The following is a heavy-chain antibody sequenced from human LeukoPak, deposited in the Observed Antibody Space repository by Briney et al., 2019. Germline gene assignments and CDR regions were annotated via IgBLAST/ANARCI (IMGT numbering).Heavy chain of an antibody. CDR1: GYSISSGYY. Sequence: PSETLSLTCTVSGYSISSGYYWGWIRQPPGKGLEWIGSIYHSGSTYYNPSLKSRVTISVDTSKNQFSLKLSSVTAADTAVYYCARASGWKVGYWGQGTLVTVSS. V-gene: IGHV4-38-2*02. J-gene: IGHJ4*02. CDR3: ARASGWKVGY. CDR2: IYHSGST. D-gene: IGHD6-19*01.